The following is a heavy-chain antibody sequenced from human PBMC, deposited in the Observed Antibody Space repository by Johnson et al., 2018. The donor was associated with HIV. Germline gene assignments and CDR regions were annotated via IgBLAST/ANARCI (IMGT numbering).Heavy chain of an antibody. CDR3: TTDYPHCTGGVCSDAFDI. D-gene: IGHD2-8*02. V-gene: IGHV3-74*03. Sequence: VQLVESGGGLVQPGGSLRLSCAASGFIFRNYWMHWVRQAPGKGLVWVARIYSDGSDTAYADSVKGRFTISRDNAKKTLYLQMNSLKTEDTAVYYCTTDYPHCTGGVCSDAFDILGQGTMVTVSS. CDR2: IYSDGSDT. J-gene: IGHJ3*02. CDR1: GFIFRNYW.